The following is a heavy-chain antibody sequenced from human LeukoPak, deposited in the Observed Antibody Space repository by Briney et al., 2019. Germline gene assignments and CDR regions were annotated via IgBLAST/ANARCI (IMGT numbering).Heavy chain of an antibody. Sequence: SGGSLRLSCAASGFTFSSYAMSWVRQAPGKGLEWVSAISGSGGSTYYADSVKGRFTISRDNSKNTLYLQMNSLRAEDTAVYYCAKGSSHYYDFWSGYSHYSDYWGQGTLVTVSS. V-gene: IGHV3-23*01. CDR2: ISGSGGST. CDR3: AKGSSHYYDFWSGYSHYSDY. CDR1: GFTFSSYA. J-gene: IGHJ4*02. D-gene: IGHD3-3*01.